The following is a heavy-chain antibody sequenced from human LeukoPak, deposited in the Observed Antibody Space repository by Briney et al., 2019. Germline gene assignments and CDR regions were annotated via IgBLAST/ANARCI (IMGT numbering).Heavy chain of an antibody. D-gene: IGHD2-15*01. CDR2: IKQDASEE. Sequence: PGGSLRLSCAASGFTFRSYWMSWVRQAPGKGLEWVANIKQDASEEYYVDSVKGRFTISRDNAKNSLYLQMNSLRAEDTAVYYCVRPRGSYYFAMDVWGQGTTVTVSS. CDR1: GFTFRSYW. CDR3: VRPRGSYYFAMDV. V-gene: IGHV3-7*01. J-gene: IGHJ6*02.